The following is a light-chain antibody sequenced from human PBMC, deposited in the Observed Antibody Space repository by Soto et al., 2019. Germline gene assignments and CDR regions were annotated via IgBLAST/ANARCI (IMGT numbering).Light chain of an antibody. CDR3: QQYGNPRT. CDR1: QSVSSSY. V-gene: IGKV3-20*01. CDR2: GAS. Sequence: IVLTQSPGTLSFSPGERATLSCRASQSVSSSYLAWYQQKPGQAPRLLIYGASSRATGIPDRFSGSGSGTDFTLTISRLEPEAFAVYYCQQYGNPRTLGQCTKV. J-gene: IGKJ1*01.